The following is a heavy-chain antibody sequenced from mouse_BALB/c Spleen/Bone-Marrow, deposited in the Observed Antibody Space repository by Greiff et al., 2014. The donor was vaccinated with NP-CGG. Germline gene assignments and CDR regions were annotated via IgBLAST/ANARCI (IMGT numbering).Heavy chain of an antibody. V-gene: IGHV5-9-2*01. CDR3: ARHAYYDQTEVSFVY. Sequence: VQLKESGGGLVKSGGSLKLSCAASGFSFSNYGMSWVRQTPEKRLEWVATISGDGRYTFYSDSVKGRFTISKDNAKNNLYLQLSSLGSEDTALYYCARHAYYDQTEVSFVYWGQGTLVTVSA. CDR1: GFSFSNYG. CDR2: ISGDGRYT. J-gene: IGHJ3*01. D-gene: IGHD2-4*01.